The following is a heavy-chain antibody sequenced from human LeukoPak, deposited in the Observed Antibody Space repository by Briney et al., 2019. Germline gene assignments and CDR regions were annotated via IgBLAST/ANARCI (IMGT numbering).Heavy chain of an antibody. D-gene: IGHD3-22*01. CDR3: ASGSHYDWVAFDI. J-gene: IGHJ3*02. Sequence: GASVKVSCKASGYTFTSYDINWVRQATGQGLEWMGWMNPNSGNTGYAQKFQGRVTMTRNTSISTAYMELSRLRSDDTAVYYCASGSHYDWVAFDIWGQGTMVTVSS. CDR2: MNPNSGNT. CDR1: GYTFTSYD. V-gene: IGHV1-8*01.